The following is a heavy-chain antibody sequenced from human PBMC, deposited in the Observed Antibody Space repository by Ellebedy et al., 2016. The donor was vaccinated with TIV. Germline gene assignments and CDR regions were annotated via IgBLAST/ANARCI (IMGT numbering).Heavy chain of an antibody. D-gene: IGHD3-22*01. CDR1: GYTFTSYG. CDR2: ISAYNGNT. Sequence: ASVKVSCKASGYTFTSYGISWVRQAPGQGLEWMGWISAYNGNTNYAQKLPGRVTMTTDTSTSTAYMELRSLRSDDTAVYYCAREGYYYDSSGYYYFDYWGQGTLVTVSS. J-gene: IGHJ4*02. CDR3: AREGYYYDSSGYYYFDY. V-gene: IGHV1-18*01.